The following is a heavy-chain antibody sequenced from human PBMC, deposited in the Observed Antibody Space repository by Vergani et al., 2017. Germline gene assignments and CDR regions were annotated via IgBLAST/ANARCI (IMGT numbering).Heavy chain of an antibody. CDR3: ARGSGSYVRN. Sequence: EVELVESGGGLVQPGGSLRLSCAASGFTFSSYSMNWVRQAPGKGLEWVSYISSSSSTIYYADSVKGRFTISRDNAKNSLYLQMNSLRAEDTAVYYCARGSGSYVRNWGQGTLVTVSS. CDR2: ISSSSSTI. D-gene: IGHD1-26*01. J-gene: IGHJ4*02. CDR1: GFTFSSYS. V-gene: IGHV3-48*04.